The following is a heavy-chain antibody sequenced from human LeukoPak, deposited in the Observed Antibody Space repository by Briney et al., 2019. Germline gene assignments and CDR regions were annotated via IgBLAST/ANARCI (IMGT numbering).Heavy chain of an antibody. V-gene: IGHV3-20*04. CDR3: ARGSYYDWYYYMDV. CDR2: INWNGGST. D-gene: IGHD3-22*01. CDR1: GFTFDDYG. J-gene: IGHJ6*03. Sequence: GGSLRLSCAASGFTFDDYGMSWVRQAPGKGLEWVSGINWNGGSTGYADSVKGRFTISRDNAKDSLYLQMNSLRAEDTALYYCARGSYYDWYYYMDVWGKGTTVTVSS.